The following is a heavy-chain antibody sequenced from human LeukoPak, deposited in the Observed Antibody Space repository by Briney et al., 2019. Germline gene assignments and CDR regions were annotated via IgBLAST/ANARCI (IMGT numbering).Heavy chain of an antibody. CDR1: GFTVITND. J-gene: IGHJ4*02. CDR2: LYSDGNT. Sequence: GGSLRLSCAASGFTVITNDMTWVRQAPGKGLEWVSVLYSDGNTKYADSVQRRFTISRGNSKNTLYLEMNSLSPDDTAVYYCARGVEPLAANTLAYWGQGTLVTVSS. CDR3: ARGVEPLAANTLAY. V-gene: IGHV3-53*01. D-gene: IGHD1-14*01.